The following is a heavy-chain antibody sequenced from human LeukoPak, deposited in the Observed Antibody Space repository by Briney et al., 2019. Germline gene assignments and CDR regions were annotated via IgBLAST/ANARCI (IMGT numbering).Heavy chain of an antibody. V-gene: IGHV3-53*01. Sequence: PGGSLRLSCAASGVTVSSNYMSWVRQAPGKGLEWVSVIYSGGSTYYADSVKGRFTISRDNSKNTLYLQMNSLRAEDTAVYYCARGNFYGSSGWFAFDIWGQGTVVTVSS. J-gene: IGHJ3*02. CDR1: GVTVSSNY. D-gene: IGHD3-22*01. CDR2: IYSGGST. CDR3: ARGNFYGSSGWFAFDI.